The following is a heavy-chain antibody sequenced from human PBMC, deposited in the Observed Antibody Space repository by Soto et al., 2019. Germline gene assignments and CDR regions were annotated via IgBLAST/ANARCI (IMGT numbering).Heavy chain of an antibody. Sequence: QVQLVQSGPEVKKPGSSVKVSCEASGGTFSNFAVNWVRQAPGQGLEWVGGIIPLFNVAKYAQKFEGRVTIVSDDSTSTAYLEWSSLRSDDTAVYYCEASVRDVMGYDYKDTEGLDIWGQGTRVIGSS. CDR2: IIPLFNVA. V-gene: IGHV1-69*01. D-gene: IGHD4-4*01. J-gene: IGHJ3*02. CDR3: EASVRDVMGYDYKDTEGLDI. CDR1: GGTFSNFA.